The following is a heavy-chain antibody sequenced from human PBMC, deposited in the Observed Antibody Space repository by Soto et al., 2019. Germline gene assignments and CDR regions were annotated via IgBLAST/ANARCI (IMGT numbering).Heavy chain of an antibody. CDR1: GYKFTTYF. CDR2: IHPSGDT. V-gene: IGHV1-46*01. CDR3: VRGYCTTSPCSGDFQF. Sequence: ASVKVSCKASGYKFTTYFSHWCRRALGQGLEWMGMIHPSGDTGYAQKFRGRVTMTIDTSTTTAYMELRNLTSEDTAVYFSVRGYCTTSPCSGDFQFWGQGTLVTVSS. J-gene: IGHJ1*01. D-gene: IGHD2-15*01.